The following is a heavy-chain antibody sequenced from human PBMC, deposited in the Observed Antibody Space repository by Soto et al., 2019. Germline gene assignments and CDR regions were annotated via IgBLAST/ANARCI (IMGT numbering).Heavy chain of an antibody. V-gene: IGHV4-4*07. CDR1: GGSISSYY. D-gene: IGHD5-12*01. CDR3: ARDRPIVATSGYGMDV. J-gene: IGHJ6*02. CDR2: VYTSGST. Sequence: ETLSLTCTVSGGSISSYYWSWIRQPAGKGQEWIGRVYTSGSTNYNPSLRSRVTMSVDTSKNQFSLKLNSVTAADTAVYYCARDRPIVATSGYGMDVWGQGTAVTV.